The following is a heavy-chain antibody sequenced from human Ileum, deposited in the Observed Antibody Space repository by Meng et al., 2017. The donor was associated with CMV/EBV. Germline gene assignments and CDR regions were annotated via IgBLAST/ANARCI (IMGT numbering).Heavy chain of an antibody. Sequence: CAASGFTFSDYTMNWVRQAPGKGLEWVSSISRSSRNIHYADSVKGRFTISRDNAKRSLYLQMNSLRAEDTAVYYCARGDLTVDTAMVYWGQGTLVTVSS. D-gene: IGHD5-18*01. CDR1: GFTFSDYT. CDR3: ARGDLTVDTAMVY. J-gene: IGHJ4*02. CDR2: ISRSSRNI. V-gene: IGHV3-21*01.